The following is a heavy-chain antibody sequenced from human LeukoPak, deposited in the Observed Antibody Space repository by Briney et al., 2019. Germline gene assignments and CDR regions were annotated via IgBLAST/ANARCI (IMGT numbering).Heavy chain of an antibody. Sequence: GGSLRLSCAASGFTFSDYYMSWIRQAPGKGLEWVSYISSSGSTIYYADSVKGRFTISRDNAKTSLYLQMNSLRAEDTAVYYCAGSSGYSYGYIDYWGQGTLVTVSS. J-gene: IGHJ4*02. CDR3: AGSSGYSYGYIDY. CDR2: ISSSGSTI. CDR1: GFTFSDYY. V-gene: IGHV3-11*04. D-gene: IGHD5-18*01.